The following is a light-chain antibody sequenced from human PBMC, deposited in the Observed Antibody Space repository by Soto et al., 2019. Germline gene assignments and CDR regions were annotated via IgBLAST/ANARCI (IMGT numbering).Light chain of an antibody. V-gene: IGKV1-39*01. CDR1: QVISTS. CDR2: AAS. Sequence: DIQLTQSPSFLYPSIGESVTITCRASQVISTSLAWYQQQPGKAPKLLIYAASSLQSGVPSRFSGSGSGTDFTLTISSLQPEDFATYYCQQSYSTPQTFGQGTKV. CDR3: QQSYSTPQT. J-gene: IGKJ1*01.